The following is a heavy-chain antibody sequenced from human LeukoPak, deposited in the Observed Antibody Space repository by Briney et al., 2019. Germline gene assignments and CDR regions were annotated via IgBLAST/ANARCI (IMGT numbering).Heavy chain of an antibody. V-gene: IGHV1-46*01. CDR1: GYTFTSYY. CDR3: VSSPLRFPFDP. Sequence: ASVKVSCKAPGYTFTSYYMHWVRQAPGQGLEWMGIINPSGGSTSYAQKFQGRVTMTRDTSTSTVYMELSSLRSEDTAVYYCVSSPLRFPFDPWGQGTLVTVSS. D-gene: IGHD3-3*01. J-gene: IGHJ5*02. CDR2: INPSGGST.